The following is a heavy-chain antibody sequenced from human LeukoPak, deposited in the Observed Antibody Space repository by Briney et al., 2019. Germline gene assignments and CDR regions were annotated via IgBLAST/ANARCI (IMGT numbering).Heavy chain of an antibody. CDR3: ARATGSGRRASAYYFDY. Sequence: GASVKVSCKASGYTFTGYYMHWVRQAPGQGLEWMGWINPNSGGTNYAQKFQGRVTMTRDTSISTAYMELSRLRSDDTAVYYCARATGSGRRASAYYFDYWGQGTLVTVSS. V-gene: IGHV1-2*02. CDR2: INPNSGGT. CDR1: GYTFTGYY. D-gene: IGHD6-19*01. J-gene: IGHJ4*02.